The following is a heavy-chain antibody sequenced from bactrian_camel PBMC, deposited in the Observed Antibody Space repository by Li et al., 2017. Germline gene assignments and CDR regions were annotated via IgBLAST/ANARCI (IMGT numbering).Heavy chain of an antibody. D-gene: IGHD7*01. CDR3: ATWWSVGF. CDR2: IDTGGGNT. Sequence: QLVESGGGLVQPGGSLRLSCAASGFPFSHYNMAWVRQAPGVGLEWVSGIDTGGGNTYYADSVKGRFTISRDNAKNTLYLQMNSLKTEDTAVYYCATWWSVGFWGQGTQVTVS. J-gene: IGHJ6*01. CDR1: GFPFSHYN. V-gene: IGHV3S28*01.